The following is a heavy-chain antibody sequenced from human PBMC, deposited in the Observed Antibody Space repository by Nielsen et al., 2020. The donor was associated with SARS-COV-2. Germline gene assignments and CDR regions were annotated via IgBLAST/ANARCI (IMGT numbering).Heavy chain of an antibody. Sequence: GGSLRLSCAASGLTFSRFGMNWVRQAPGKGLEWLSYISSGSSTMYYADSVKGRFTISRDNAKNSLYLRMNSLRAEDTAVYYCARDREPGYNAVDYWGQGILVTVSS. CDR2: ISSGSSTM. CDR1: GLTFSRFG. CDR3: ARDREPGYNAVDY. D-gene: IGHD1-14*01. V-gene: IGHV3-48*01. J-gene: IGHJ4*02.